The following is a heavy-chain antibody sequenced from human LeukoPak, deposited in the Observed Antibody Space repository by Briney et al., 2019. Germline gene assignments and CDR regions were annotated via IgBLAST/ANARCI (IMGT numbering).Heavy chain of an antibody. CDR3: ARVNYYGSGSYHGGLDY. Sequence: SETLSLTCTVSGGSISSYYWSWIRPPPGKGLAWIGYIYYSGSTNYNPSLKSRVTISVDTSKNQFSLKLSSVTAADTAVYYCARVNYYGSGSYHGGLDYWGQGTLVTVSS. CDR2: IYYSGST. V-gene: IGHV4-59*01. CDR1: GGSISSYY. J-gene: IGHJ4*02. D-gene: IGHD3-10*01.